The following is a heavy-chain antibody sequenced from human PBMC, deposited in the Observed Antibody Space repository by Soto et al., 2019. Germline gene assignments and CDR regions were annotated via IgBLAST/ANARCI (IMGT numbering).Heavy chain of an antibody. V-gene: IGHV3-30-3*01. D-gene: IGHD3-16*02. CDR1: GFTFSRFA. CDR3: ARDYRRALDY. J-gene: IGHJ4*02. CDR2: VSYDGSDK. Sequence: QVQLVESGGGVVQPGRSLRLSCAASGFTFSRFALHWVRQAPGMRLEWVAAVSYDGSDKYYADSMKGRFTPSRDNSKNTLYLQMNSLRGDDTAVYYCARDYRRALDYWGQGTPVTVSS.